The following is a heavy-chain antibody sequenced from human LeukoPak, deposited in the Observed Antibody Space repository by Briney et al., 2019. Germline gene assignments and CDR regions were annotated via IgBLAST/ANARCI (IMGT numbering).Heavy chain of an antibody. Sequence: GGSLRLSCAASGFTFSTYAMSWVRQAPGKGLEWVSLISGSGGSTYYADSVKGRFTISRDNSKNTLYLQMNGLRAEDTAVYYCAKLNDNYYYYGMDVWGQGTTVTVSS. J-gene: IGHJ6*02. CDR2: ISGSGGST. CDR3: AKLNDNYYYYGMDV. CDR1: GFTFSTYA. D-gene: IGHD1-1*01. V-gene: IGHV3-23*01.